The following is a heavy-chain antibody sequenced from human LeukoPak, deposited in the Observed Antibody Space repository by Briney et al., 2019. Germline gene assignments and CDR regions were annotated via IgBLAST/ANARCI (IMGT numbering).Heavy chain of an antibody. CDR1: GFTFSYYG. CDR3: AKFRPLTSVAGTIFHY. Sequence: GGSLRLSCAASGFTFSYYGMSWVRQAPGKGLEWVSDIGGGGHNTFYADSVRGRFTISRDNSKNTLYLQMSSLRPEHTAVYFCAKFRPLTSVAGTIFHYWGQGTLVTVSS. D-gene: IGHD6-19*01. J-gene: IGHJ4*02. V-gene: IGHV3-23*01. CDR2: IGGGGHNT.